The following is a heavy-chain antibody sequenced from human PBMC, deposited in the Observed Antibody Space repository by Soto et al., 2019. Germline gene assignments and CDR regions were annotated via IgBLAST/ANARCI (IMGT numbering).Heavy chain of an antibody. Sequence: QVQLVQSGAEVKKPGSSVKVSCKASGGIFSTYAISWLRQAPGQGLEWMGGIIPIFGTPNYAQRFQGRVTMSASESTSTAYMELSRLRSEDTAVYYCARDRDYYGSGNYYNRIDFWGQGTLVTVSS. CDR2: IIPIFGTP. V-gene: IGHV1-69*01. CDR3: ARDRDYYGSGNYYNRIDF. CDR1: GGIFSTYA. J-gene: IGHJ4*02. D-gene: IGHD3-10*01.